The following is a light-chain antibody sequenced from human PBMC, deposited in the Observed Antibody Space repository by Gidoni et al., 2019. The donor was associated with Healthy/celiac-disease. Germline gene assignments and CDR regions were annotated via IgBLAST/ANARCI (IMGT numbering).Light chain of an antibody. CDR2: AAS. Sequence: DILMTQSPSSLSASVGDRVTITCRASQDISNYLAWFQQKPVKAPKSLIYAASSLQSGVPSKFSGSGSGTDFTLTISSLQPEDFATYYCQQYNSYPLFTFGPGTKVDIK. CDR3: QQYNSYPLFT. V-gene: IGKV1-16*02. J-gene: IGKJ3*01. CDR1: QDISNY.